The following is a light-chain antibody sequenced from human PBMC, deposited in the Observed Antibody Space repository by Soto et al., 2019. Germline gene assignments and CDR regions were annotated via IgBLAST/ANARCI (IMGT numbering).Light chain of an antibody. CDR3: QQRSDWPST. Sequence: EIVLTQSPATLSLSPGNRATLSCRASESVSRYLAWYQQKPGQAPRVLIYDASSRAAGIPARFSGSGSGTDFTLTITSLEPEDFAVYYCQQRSDWPSTFGGGTKVEIK. J-gene: IGKJ4*01. V-gene: IGKV3-11*01. CDR2: DAS. CDR1: ESVSRY.